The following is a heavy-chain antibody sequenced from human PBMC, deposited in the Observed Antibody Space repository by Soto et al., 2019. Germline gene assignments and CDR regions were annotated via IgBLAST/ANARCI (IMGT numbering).Heavy chain of an antibody. J-gene: IGHJ6*03. CDR3: ASMDPTRSPYYYYMDV. CDR1: GYTFTSYA. V-gene: IGHV1-3*01. D-gene: IGHD5-12*01. CDR2: INAGNGNT. Sequence: GASVKVSCKASGYTFTSYAMHWVRQAPGQRLEWMGWINAGNGNTKYSQKFQGRVTITRDTSASTAYMELSSLRSEDTAVYYCASMDPTRSPYYYYMDVWGKGTTVTVSS.